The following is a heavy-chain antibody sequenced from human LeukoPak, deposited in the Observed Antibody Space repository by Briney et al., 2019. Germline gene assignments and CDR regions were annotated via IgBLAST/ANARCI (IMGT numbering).Heavy chain of an antibody. J-gene: IGHJ4*02. CDR1: GFILKKYG. Sequence: GESVRLSCAASGFILKKYGTTWVRQAPGKGLQWVAGVTGTGHKTFYADSAKGRFTISRDDANNTMSLHINSLRVEDSAIYYCTKDAKYCDSYLCHLDYFQYWGQGILVTVSS. CDR3: TKDAKYCDSYLCHLDYFQY. CDR2: VTGTGHKT. D-gene: IGHD2-21*01. V-gene: IGHV3-23*01.